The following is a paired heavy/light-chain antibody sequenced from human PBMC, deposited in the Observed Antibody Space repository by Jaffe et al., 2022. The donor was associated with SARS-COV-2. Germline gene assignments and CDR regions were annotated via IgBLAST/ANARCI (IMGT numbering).Light chain of an antibody. J-gene: IGLJ1*01. Sequence: QSALTQPASVSGSPGQSITISCTGTSSDVGSYNLVSWYQHHPGKAPKLMIFEGNKRPSGVSNRFSGSKSGNTASLTISGLQAEDEADYYCCSYAGSRTLVFGTGTKVTVL. CDR3: CSYAGSRTLV. CDR2: EGN. V-gene: IGLV2-23*01. CDR1: SSDVGSYNL.
Heavy chain of an antibody. CDR1: GGTFSSYA. V-gene: IGHV1-69*01. J-gene: IGHJ6*03. D-gene: IGHD5-18*01. Sequence: QVQLVQSGAEVKKPGSSVKVSCKASGGTFSSYAISWVRQAPGQGLEWMGGIIPIFGSANYAQKFQDRVTITADESTSTAYMELSSLTSEDTAVYYCARVGSKGSSYGYGDYYMDVWGKGTTVTVSS. CDR3: ARVGSKGSSYGYGDYYMDV. CDR2: IIPIFGSA.